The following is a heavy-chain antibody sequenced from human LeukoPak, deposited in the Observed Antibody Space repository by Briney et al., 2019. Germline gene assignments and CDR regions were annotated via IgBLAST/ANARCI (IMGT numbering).Heavy chain of an antibody. J-gene: IGHJ6*02. D-gene: IGHD6-13*01. V-gene: IGHV1-8*01. CDR3: AREGLGVAAADTYYYYGMDV. CDR2: MNPNSGNT. Sequence: ASVKLSCKSSGYTFTSYDINWVRQATGQGLEWMGWMNPNSGNTGYAQKFQGRVTMTRNTSISTAYMELSSLRSEDTAVYYCAREGLGVAAADTYYYYGMDVWGQGTTVTVSS. CDR1: GYTFTSYD.